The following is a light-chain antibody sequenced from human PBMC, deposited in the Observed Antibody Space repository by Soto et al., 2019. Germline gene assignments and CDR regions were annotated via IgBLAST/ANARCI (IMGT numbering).Light chain of an antibody. J-gene: IGKJ1*01. CDR1: QEISGY. CDR2: GVS. V-gene: IGKV1-9*01. Sequence: IQLTQSPSSLSASVGDRVTLTCRASQEISGYLAWYQQPPRNAPTPLIYGVSTLQDGVSSRFSGRGAVTDFSLTIRRLQPEDFATYYCHNLHWAFGPGTNV. CDR3: HNLHWA.